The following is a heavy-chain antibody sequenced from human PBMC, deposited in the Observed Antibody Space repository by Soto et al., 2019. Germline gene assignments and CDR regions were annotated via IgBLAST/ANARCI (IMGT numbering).Heavy chain of an antibody. CDR3: VRTAVYFDP. D-gene: IGHD1-20*01. CDR2: INSNGSST. Sequence: GGSLRLSCAASGFTFSSYAMSWVRQAPGKGLEWVSPINSNGSSTSYADSVKGRFTISRDNAKNTLYLQMNSLRAEDTAVYYCVRTAVYFDPWGQGTLVTVSS. V-gene: IGHV3-74*01. CDR1: GFTFSSYA. J-gene: IGHJ5*02.